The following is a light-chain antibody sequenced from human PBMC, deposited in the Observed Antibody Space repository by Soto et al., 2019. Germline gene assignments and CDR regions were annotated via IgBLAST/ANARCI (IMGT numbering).Light chain of an antibody. CDR2: EVS. CDR1: SSDVVGYNF. J-gene: IGLJ2*01. V-gene: IGLV2-8*01. Sequence: QSALTQPPSASGSPGQSVTISCTGTSSDVVGYNFVSWYQQHPGKAPKLMIYEVSERPSGVPDRFSGSKSGNTASLTVSGLQAEDEDDYYCSSYAGSNIVVFGGGTQVTVL. CDR3: SSYAGSNIVV.